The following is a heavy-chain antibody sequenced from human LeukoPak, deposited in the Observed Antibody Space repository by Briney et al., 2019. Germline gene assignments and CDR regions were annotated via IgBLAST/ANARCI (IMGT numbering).Heavy chain of an antibody. V-gene: IGHV3-21*01. J-gene: IGHJ4*02. CDR1: GFTFSSYS. D-gene: IGHD1-26*01. Sequence: RSAGSLRLSCAASGFTFSSYSMNWVRQAPRKGLEWVSSISSSSSYIYYADSVRGRFTISRDNAKNSLYLQMNSLRAEDTAVYYCARDRVGATIFDYWGQGTLVTVSS. CDR2: ISSSSSYI. CDR3: ARDRVGATIFDY.